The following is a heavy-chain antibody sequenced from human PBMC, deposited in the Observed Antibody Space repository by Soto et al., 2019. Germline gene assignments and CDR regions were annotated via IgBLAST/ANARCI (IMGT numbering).Heavy chain of an antibody. J-gene: IGHJ4*02. Sequence: ASVKVSCKASGYTFTSYDMNWVRQATGQVLEWMGWMNPDSGRAGYAQKFQGRVTMTRNTSISTDYMELNSLRSEDTSVYYCARGLDGNSWKYDLLSDDYWGQGNLVTVSS. D-gene: IGHD3-3*01. CDR3: ARGLDGNSWKYDLLSDDY. V-gene: IGHV1-8*01. CDR2: MNPDSGRA. CDR1: GYTFTSYD.